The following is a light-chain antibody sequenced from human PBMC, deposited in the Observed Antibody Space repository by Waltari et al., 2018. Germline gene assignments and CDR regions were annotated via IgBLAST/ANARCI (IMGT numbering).Light chain of an antibody. V-gene: IGLV2-14*03. CDR1: SSDIGAYNF. Sequence: QSALTQPASVSGSPGQSITISCTGSSSDIGAYNFVSWYQQHPGKAPQLMSYDVSRRPSPVSSRFSGSKSGNTASLTIYGLQFEDESNYFCSSYTTTHIVVFGGGPYLTVL. CDR3: SSYTTTHIVV. CDR2: DVS. J-gene: IGLJ2*01.